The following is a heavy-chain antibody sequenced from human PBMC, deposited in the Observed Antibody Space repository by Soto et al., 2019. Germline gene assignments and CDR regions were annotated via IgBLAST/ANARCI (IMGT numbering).Heavy chain of an antibody. V-gene: IGHV1-18*01. J-gene: IGHJ4*02. CDR3: AREYCTSRSCYGSDL. Sequence: QVQLVQSGAEVKKPGASVKVSCKASGYTFTDYGISWVRQAPGQGLEWMGWISTYNGDTKYVEKFQGRVTMTRDTSTTTAYMELTSLTSDDTAAYYCAREYCTSRSCYGSDLWGQGTLVTVSS. D-gene: IGHD2-2*01. CDR2: ISTYNGDT. CDR1: GYTFTDYG.